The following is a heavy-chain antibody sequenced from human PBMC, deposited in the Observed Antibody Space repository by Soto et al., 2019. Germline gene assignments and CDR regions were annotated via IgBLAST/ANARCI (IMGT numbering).Heavy chain of an antibody. CDR1: GGSFSGYY. D-gene: IGHD2-15*01. CDR3: ARGPWGVVVAATHNWFDP. CDR2: INHSGST. Sequence: QVQLQQWGAGLLKPSETLSLTCAVYGGSFSGYYWSWIRQPPGKGLEWIGEINHSGSTNYNPSLKSRVTISVDTSKNQFSLKLSSVTAADTAVYYCARGPWGVVVAATHNWFDPWGQGTLVTVSS. J-gene: IGHJ5*02. V-gene: IGHV4-34*01.